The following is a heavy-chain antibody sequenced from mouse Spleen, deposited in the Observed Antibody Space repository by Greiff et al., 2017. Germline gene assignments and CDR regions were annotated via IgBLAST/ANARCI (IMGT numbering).Heavy chain of an antibody. CDR3: ARGKAGSLYAMDY. J-gene: IGHJ4*01. CDR2: INYDGSST. CDR1: GFTFSDYY. D-gene: IGHD3-2*02. V-gene: IGHV5-16*01. Sequence: EVQRVESEGGLVQPGSSMKLSCTASGFTFSDYYMAWVRQVPEKGLEWVANINYDGSSTYYLDSLKSRFIISRDNAKNILYLQMSSLKSEDTATYYCARGKAGSLYAMDYWGQGTSVTVSS.